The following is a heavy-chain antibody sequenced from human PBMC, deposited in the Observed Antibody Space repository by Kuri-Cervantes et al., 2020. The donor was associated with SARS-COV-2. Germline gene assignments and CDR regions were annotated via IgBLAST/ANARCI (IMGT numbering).Heavy chain of an antibody. V-gene: IGHV3-30*04. CDR2: ISYDGSNK. J-gene: IGHJ3*02. D-gene: IGHD2-2*01. Sequence: GGSLRLSCAASGFTFSSYAMHWVRQAPGKGLEWVAVISYDGSNKYYADSVKGRFTISRDNSKNTLYLQMNSLRAEDTAVYYCAKDCSSTNCDDAFDIWGQGTMVTVSS. CDR3: AKDCSSTNCDDAFDI. CDR1: GFTFSSYA.